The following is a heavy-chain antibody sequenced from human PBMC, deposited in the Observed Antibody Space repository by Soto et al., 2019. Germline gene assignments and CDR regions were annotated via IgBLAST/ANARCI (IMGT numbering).Heavy chain of an antibody. CDR3: AREWEGGLLGCYYYYGMDV. CDR2: IIPILGIA. V-gene: IGHV1-69*08. J-gene: IGHJ6*02. Sequence: QVQLVQSGAEVKKPGSSVKVSCKASGGTFSSYTISWVRQAPGQGLEWMGRIIPILGIANYAQKFQGRVTIHAGKSTGTAYRERSSVRSEDTAVYYCAREWEGGLLGCYYYYGMDVWGQGTTVTVSS. CDR1: GGTFSSYT. D-gene: IGHD1-26*01.